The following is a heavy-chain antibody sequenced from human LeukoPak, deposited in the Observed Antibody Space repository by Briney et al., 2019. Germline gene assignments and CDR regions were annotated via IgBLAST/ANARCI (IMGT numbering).Heavy chain of an antibody. D-gene: IGHD2-8*02. Sequence: TGGSLRLSCAASGFTFSSYAMSLVRQAPGKGLEWVSAISGSGGSTYYADSVKGRFTISRDNSKNTLYLQMNSLRAEDTAVYYRAKLATLVVPLDYWGQGTLVTVSS. CDR1: GFTFSSYA. V-gene: IGHV3-23*01. CDR3: AKLATLVVPLDY. J-gene: IGHJ4*02. CDR2: ISGSGGST.